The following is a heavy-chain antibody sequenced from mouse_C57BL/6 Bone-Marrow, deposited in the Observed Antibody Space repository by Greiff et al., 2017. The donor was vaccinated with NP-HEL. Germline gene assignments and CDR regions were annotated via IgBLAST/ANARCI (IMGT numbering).Heavy chain of an antibody. V-gene: IGHV5-4*01. J-gene: IGHJ3*01. CDR3: ARVTTVSSSAWFAY. Sequence: EVQRVESGGGLVKPGGSLKLSCAASGFTFSSYAMSWVRQTPEKRLEWVATISDGGSYTYYPDNVKGRFTISRDNAKNNLYLQMSHLKSEDTAMYYRARVTTVSSSAWFAYWGQGTLVTVSA. D-gene: IGHD1-1*01. CDR1: GFTFSSYA. CDR2: ISDGGSYT.